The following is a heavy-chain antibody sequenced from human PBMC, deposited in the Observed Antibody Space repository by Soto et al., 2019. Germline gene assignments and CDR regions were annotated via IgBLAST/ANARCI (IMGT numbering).Heavy chain of an antibody. Sequence: GASVKVSCKASGGTFSSYAISWVRQAPGQGLEWMGGIIPIFGTANYAQKFQGRVTITADESTSTAYMELSSLSSEDTAVYYCARSSIEGLYSSGWPFDYWGQGTLVTVSS. CDR3: ARSSIEGLYSSGWPFDY. CDR1: GGTFSSYA. V-gene: IGHV1-69*13. D-gene: IGHD6-19*01. J-gene: IGHJ4*02. CDR2: IIPIFGTA.